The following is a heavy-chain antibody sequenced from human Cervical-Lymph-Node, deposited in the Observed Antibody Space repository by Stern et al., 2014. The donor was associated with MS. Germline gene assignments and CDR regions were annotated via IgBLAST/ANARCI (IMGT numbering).Heavy chain of an antibody. V-gene: IGHV1-69*01. D-gene: IGHD6-6*01. Sequence: VQLVQSGAEVKKPGSSVKVSCKASGGPFSSYAISWVRQAPGQGLEWMGGIIPIFGTTHYAQKFQGRVTITADESTSTAYMELSSLRSEDTAVYYCARDTSSSHLDYWGQGTLVTVSS. CDR2: IIPIFGTT. CDR3: ARDTSSSHLDY. J-gene: IGHJ4*02. CDR1: GGPFSSYA.